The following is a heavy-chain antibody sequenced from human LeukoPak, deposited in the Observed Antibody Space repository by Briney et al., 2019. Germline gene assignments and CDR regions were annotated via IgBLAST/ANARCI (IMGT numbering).Heavy chain of an antibody. V-gene: IGHV3-23*01. J-gene: IGHJ4*02. D-gene: IGHD2-2*01. CDR3: AKKYGQIPSFDY. CDR2: ITGSGGST. Sequence: GGSLRLSCAASGFTFSRNAMRWVRQAAGKGPEWVAGITGSGGSTDSADSVKGRFTISRDNSKNTLYLQMNSLRVEDTAVYYCAKKYGQIPSFDYWGQGTLVTVSS. CDR1: GFTFSRNA.